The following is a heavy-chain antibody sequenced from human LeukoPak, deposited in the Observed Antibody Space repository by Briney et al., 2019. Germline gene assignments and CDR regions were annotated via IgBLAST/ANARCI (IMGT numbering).Heavy chain of an antibody. CDR3: ARAIIVVVLASFDP. CDR1: GWSNSSCRYQ. J-gene: IGHJ5*02. Sequence: SETLSLTCTFSGWSNSSCRYQWGWIRQPPGKGLGGVGSIYYSGSTYYNPSLKSRVTISVDTSKNQFSLKLSSVTAADTAVYYCARAIIVVVLASFDPWGQGTLVTVSS. V-gene: IGHV4-39*07. CDR2: IYYSGST. D-gene: IGHD2-2*01.